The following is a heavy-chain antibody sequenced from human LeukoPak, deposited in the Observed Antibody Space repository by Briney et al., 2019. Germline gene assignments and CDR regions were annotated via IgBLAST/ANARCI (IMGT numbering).Heavy chain of an antibody. CDR3: ARDLDSGGSCYRN. D-gene: IGHD2-15*01. V-gene: IGHV3-48*03. J-gene: IGHJ4*02. CDR1: GFSFITYK. Sequence: PGGSLRLSCAASGFSFITYKMNWVRQAPGKGLEWISVIGSSSSSTSIYYADSVKGRFTISRDNAKNTLYLQMNSLRAEDTAVYYCARDLDSGGSCYRNWGQGTLVTASS. CDR2: IGSSSSSTSI.